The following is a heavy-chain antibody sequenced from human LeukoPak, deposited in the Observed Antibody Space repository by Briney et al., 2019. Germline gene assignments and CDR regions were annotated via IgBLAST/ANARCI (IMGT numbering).Heavy chain of an antibody. CDR2: ITSSSSHI. D-gene: IGHD3-22*01. V-gene: IGHV3-21*01. J-gene: IGHJ4*02. CDR1: GFTFSSHG. CDR3: ARHVVGVGFDY. Sequence: GGSLRLSCAASGFTFSSHGMNWVRQAPGKGLEWVSSITSSSSHIYYADSVKGRFTISRDNAKNSLYLQMNSLRAGDTAVYYCARHVVGVGFDYWGQGTLVTVSS.